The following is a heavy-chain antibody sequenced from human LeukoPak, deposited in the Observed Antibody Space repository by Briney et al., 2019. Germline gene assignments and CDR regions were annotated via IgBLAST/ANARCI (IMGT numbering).Heavy chain of an antibody. CDR1: GGSISSSSYY. J-gene: IGHJ4*02. V-gene: IGHV4-39*01. D-gene: IGHD3-3*01. Sequence: SETLSLTCTVSGGSISSSSYYWGWIRQPPGKGLEWIGSTYYSGSTYYNPSLKSRVTISVDPSKNQFSLKLSSVTAADTAVYYCARVSLRITIFGVVTRLFDYWGQGTLVTVSS. CDR2: TYYSGST. CDR3: ARVSLRITIFGVVTRLFDY.